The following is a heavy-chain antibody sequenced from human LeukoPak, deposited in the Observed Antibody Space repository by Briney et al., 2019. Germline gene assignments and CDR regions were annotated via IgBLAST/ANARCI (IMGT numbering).Heavy chain of an antibody. CDR3: ARGTSDSGGMDV. J-gene: IGHJ6*02. D-gene: IGHD2-21*01. CDR2: IYYSGST. Sequence: SETLSLTCTVSGGSISSYYWSWIRQPPGKGLEWIGYIYYSGSTNYNPSLKSRVTISVDTSKNQFSLKLSSVTAADTAVFYCARGTSDSGGMDVWGQGTTVTVSS. CDR1: GGSISSYY. V-gene: IGHV4-59*12.